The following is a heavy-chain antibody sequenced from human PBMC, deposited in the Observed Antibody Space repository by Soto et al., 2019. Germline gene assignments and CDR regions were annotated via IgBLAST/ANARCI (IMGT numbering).Heavy chain of an antibody. Sequence: QVQLVQSGAEVKKPGSSVKVSCKASGGTFSSYAISWVRQAPGQGLEWMGGIIPIFGTANYAQKFQGRVTIPADESTSTAYMELSSLRSEDTAVYYCARDLEPGRGTNGGTNYWGQGTLVTVSS. J-gene: IGHJ4*02. D-gene: IGHD1-1*01. V-gene: IGHV1-69*01. CDR3: ARDLEPGRGTNGGTNY. CDR2: IIPIFGTA. CDR1: GGTFSSYA.